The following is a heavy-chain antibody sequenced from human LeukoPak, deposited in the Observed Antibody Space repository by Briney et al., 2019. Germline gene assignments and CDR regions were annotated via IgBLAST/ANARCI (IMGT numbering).Heavy chain of an antibody. Sequence: PGRSLRLSCAASGFTFSDYAMHWVRQAPGKGLEWVAVIWFDGSETYYADSVMGRFTISRDKSKNTLFLQMNSLRADDTAVYYCAKDNMDTSPCLDYWGQGTLVTVSS. D-gene: IGHD5-18*01. CDR3: AKDNMDTSPCLDY. CDR1: GFTFSDYA. V-gene: IGHV3-33*03. J-gene: IGHJ4*02. CDR2: IWFDGSET.